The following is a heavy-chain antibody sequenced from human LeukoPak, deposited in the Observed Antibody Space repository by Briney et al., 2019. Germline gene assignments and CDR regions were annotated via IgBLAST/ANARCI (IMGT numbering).Heavy chain of an antibody. CDR1: GGTFSSYA. CDR3: ARAVMVRGVINWFDP. J-gene: IGHJ5*02. CDR2: IIPIFGTA. V-gene: IGHV1-69*13. Sequence: SVKVSCKASGGTFSSYAISWVRQAPGQGLEWMGGIIPIFGTANYAQKFQGRVTITADESTSTAYMGLSSLRSEDTAVYYCARAVMVRGVINWFDPWGQGILVTVSS. D-gene: IGHD3-10*01.